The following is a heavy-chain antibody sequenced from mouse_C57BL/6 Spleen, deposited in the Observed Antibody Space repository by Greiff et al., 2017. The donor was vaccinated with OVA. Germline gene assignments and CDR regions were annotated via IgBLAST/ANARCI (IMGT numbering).Heavy chain of an antibody. J-gene: IGHJ4*01. Sequence: VQLQQSDAELVKPGASVKISCKVSGYTFTDHTIHWMKQRPEQGLEWIGYIYPRDGSTKYNEKFKGKATLTADKSSSTAYMQLNSLTSEDSAVYFCATGDYYGSRGGDAMDYWGQGTSVTVSS. CDR1: GYTFTDHT. V-gene: IGHV1-78*01. D-gene: IGHD1-1*01. CDR2: IYPRDGST. CDR3: ATGDYYGSRGGDAMDY.